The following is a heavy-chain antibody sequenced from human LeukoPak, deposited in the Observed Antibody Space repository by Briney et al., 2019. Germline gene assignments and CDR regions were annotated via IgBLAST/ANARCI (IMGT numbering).Heavy chain of an antibody. CDR3: AKCLNWNERSEVDY. Sequence: PGGSLRLSCAASGFTFSSYSMNWVRQAPGKGLEWVSSISSSSSYIYYADSVRGRFTISRDNAKNSLYLQMNSLRAEDTVIYYCAKCLNWNERSEVDYWGQGTLVTVSS. V-gene: IGHV3-21*04. J-gene: IGHJ4*02. CDR2: ISSSSSYI. D-gene: IGHD1-1*01. CDR1: GFTFSSYS.